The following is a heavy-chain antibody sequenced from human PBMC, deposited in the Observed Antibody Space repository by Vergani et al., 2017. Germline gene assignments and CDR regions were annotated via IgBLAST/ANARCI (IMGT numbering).Heavy chain of an antibody. J-gene: IGHJ4*02. CDR1: GGSFGGYY. V-gene: IGHV4-34*01. CDR3: ARAPRVYYFDY. Sequence: QVQLQQWGAGLLKPSETLSLTCAVYGGSFGGYYWSWIRQPPGKGLEWIGEINHSGSTNYNPSLKSRVTISVDTSKNQFSLKLSSVTAADTAVYYCARAPRVYYFDYWGQGTLVTVSS. CDR2: INHSGST.